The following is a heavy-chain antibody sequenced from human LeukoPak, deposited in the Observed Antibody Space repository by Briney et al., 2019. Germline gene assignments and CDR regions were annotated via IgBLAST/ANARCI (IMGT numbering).Heavy chain of an antibody. CDR1: GFTFSTYS. CDR2: ISTSSSYI. Sequence: GGSLRLSCAASGFTFSTYSMTWVRQAPGKGLEWVSSISTSSSYIYYTDSVKGRFTISRDNAKNSLYLQMNSLRAEDTAAYYCAGLRYFDWWGQGTLVTVSS. V-gene: IGHV3-21*01. CDR3: AGLRYFDW. D-gene: IGHD3-9*01. J-gene: IGHJ4*02.